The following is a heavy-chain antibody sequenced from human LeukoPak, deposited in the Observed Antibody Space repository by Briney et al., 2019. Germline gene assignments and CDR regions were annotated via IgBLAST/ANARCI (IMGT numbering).Heavy chain of an antibody. Sequence: GGSLRLSCVASGLTFSSYAMSWVRQAPGKGLEWVSAISGSGGSTYYADSVKGRFTISRDNSKNTLYLQMNSLRAEDTAVYYCAKASGVTVVVSPEDYWGQGTLVTVSS. V-gene: IGHV3-23*01. CDR2: ISGSGGST. D-gene: IGHD3-22*01. CDR3: AKASGVTVVVSPEDY. CDR1: GLTFSSYA. J-gene: IGHJ4*02.